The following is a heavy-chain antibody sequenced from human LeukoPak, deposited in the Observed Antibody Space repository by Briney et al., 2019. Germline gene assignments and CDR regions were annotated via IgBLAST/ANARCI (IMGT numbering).Heavy chain of an antibody. V-gene: IGHV1-8*02. D-gene: IGHD3-16*01. CDR3: ARGPGLMAHRWLDY. Sequence: ASVKVSCKASGYTFTSYYMHWVRQATGQGLEWMGWMNPNSGNTGYAQKFQGRVTMTRNTSISTAYMELSSLRSEDTAVYYCARGPGLMAHRWLDYWGQGTLVTVSP. J-gene: IGHJ4*02. CDR2: MNPNSGNT. CDR1: GYTFTSYY.